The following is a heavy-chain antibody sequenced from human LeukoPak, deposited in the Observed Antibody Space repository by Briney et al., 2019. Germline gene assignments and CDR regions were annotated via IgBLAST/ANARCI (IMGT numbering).Heavy chain of an antibody. D-gene: IGHD3-10*01. J-gene: IGHJ4*02. CDR2: IYYSGST. Sequence: SETLSLTCTVSGGSISSSSYYWGWIRQPPGKGLEWIGSIYYSGSTYYNPSLKSRVTISVDTSKNQFSLKLSSVIVADTAVYYCARRAVRGVTHFDYWGQGTLVTVSS. CDR1: GGSISSSSYY. CDR3: ARRAVRGVTHFDY. V-gene: IGHV4-39*01.